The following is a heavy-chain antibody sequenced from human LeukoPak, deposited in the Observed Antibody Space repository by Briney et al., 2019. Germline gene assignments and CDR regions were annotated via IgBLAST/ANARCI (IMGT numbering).Heavy chain of an antibody. CDR1: GYSFTSYW. D-gene: IGHD2-15*01. CDR3: ARQDCSGGSCFSGFDP. V-gene: IGHV5-51*01. CDR2: IYPGDSDT. J-gene: IGHJ5*02. Sequence: PGESLEISCKGSGYSFTSYWIGWVRQMPGKGLEWMVIIYPGDSDTRYSPSFQGQVTISADKSISTAYLQWSSLKASDTAMYYCARQDCSGGSCFSGFDPWGQGTLVTVSS.